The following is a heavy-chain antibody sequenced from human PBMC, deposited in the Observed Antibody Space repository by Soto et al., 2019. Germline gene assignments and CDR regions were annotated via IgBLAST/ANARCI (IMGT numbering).Heavy chain of an antibody. CDR1: GFTFSSYG. V-gene: IGHV3-33*01. CDR2: IWYDGSNK. CDR3: ARDYGWRPGDYGLRDYYMDV. J-gene: IGHJ6*03. Sequence: GGSLRLSCAASGFTFSSYGMHWVRQAPGKGLEWVAVIWYDGSNKYYADSVKGRFTISRDNSKNTLYLQMNSLRAEDTAVYYCARDYGWRPGDYGLRDYYMDVWGKGTTVTVSS. D-gene: IGHD4-17*01.